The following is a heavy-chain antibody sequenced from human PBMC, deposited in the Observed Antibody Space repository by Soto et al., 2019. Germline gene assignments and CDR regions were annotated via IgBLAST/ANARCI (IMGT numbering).Heavy chain of an antibody. J-gene: IGHJ6*02. CDR2: INPSGGST. Sequence: ASVKVSCKXSGYTFTSYYMHWVRQAPGQGLEWMGIINPSGGSTSYAQKFQGRVTMTRDTSTSTVYMELSSLRSEDTAVYYCARGLLVAVAGPKGSYYYYYGMDVWGQGTTVTVSS. CDR3: ARGLLVAVAGPKGSYYYYYGMDV. D-gene: IGHD6-19*01. CDR1: GYTFTSYY. V-gene: IGHV1-46*01.